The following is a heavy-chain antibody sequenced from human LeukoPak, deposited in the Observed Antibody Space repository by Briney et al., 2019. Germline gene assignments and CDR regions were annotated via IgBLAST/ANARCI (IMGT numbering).Heavy chain of an antibody. J-gene: IGHJ5*02. CDR3: ARGYSSGWYVNWFDP. CDR2: IYYSGST. Sequence: SETLSLTCTVSGGSISSYYWSWIRQPPGKGLEWIGYIYYSGSTNYNPSLKSLVTISVDTSKNQFSLKLSSVTAADTAVYYCARGYSSGWYVNWFDPWGQGTLVTVSS. V-gene: IGHV4-59*01. CDR1: GGSISSYY. D-gene: IGHD6-19*01.